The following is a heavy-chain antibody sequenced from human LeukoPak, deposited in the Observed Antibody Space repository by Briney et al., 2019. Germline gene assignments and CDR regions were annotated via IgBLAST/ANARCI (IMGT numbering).Heavy chain of an antibody. J-gene: IGHJ4*02. CDR1: GFTFSNYA. D-gene: IGHD3-22*01. Sequence: GGSLRLSCAASGFTFSNYAMSWVRQAPGKGLEWVSAISGSGGSTYYADSVKGRFTISRDNSKNTLHLQMNSLRAEDTAVYYCAKSAYYDSSGFYREYYFDYWGQGTLVTVSS. CDR3: AKSAYYDSSGFYREYYFDY. CDR2: ISGSGGST. V-gene: IGHV3-23*01.